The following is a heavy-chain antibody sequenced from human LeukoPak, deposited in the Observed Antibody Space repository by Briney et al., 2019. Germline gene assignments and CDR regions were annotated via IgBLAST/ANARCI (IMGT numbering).Heavy chain of an antibody. Sequence: GGSLRLSCAAFGFTFSSYAMHWVRQAPGKGLEWVAVISYDGSNKYYADSVKGRFTISRDNSKNTPYLQMNSLRAEDTAVYYCARDISSGAKAGYSDYWGQGTLVTVSS. J-gene: IGHJ4*02. D-gene: IGHD1-26*01. CDR1: GFTFSSYA. V-gene: IGHV3-30-3*01. CDR3: ARDISSGAKAGYSDY. CDR2: ISYDGSNK.